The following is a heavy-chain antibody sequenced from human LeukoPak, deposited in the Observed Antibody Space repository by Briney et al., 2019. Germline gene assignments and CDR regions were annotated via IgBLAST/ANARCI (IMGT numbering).Heavy chain of an antibody. CDR2: IYYSGST. J-gene: IGHJ3*02. D-gene: IGHD3-3*01. CDR1: GGSISSGGYY. Sequence: SETLSLTCTVSGGSISSGGYYWSWIRQPPGKGLEWIGSIYYSGSTYYNPSLKSRVTISVDTSKNQFSLKLSSVTAADTAVYYCAREFLLGGDAFDICGQGTKVTVSS. CDR3: AREFLLGGDAFDI. V-gene: IGHV4-39*02.